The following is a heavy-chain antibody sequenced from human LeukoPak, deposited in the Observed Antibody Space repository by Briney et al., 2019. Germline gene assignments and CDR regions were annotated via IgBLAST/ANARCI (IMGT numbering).Heavy chain of an antibody. D-gene: IGHD2-2*01. CDR1: GFTFSSYS. J-gene: IGHJ4*02. Sequence: AGSLRLSCAASGFTFSSYSMNWVRQAPRKGLEWVSYISGSGNAKHYTDSVKGRFTISRDNAKNALYLQMNSLRAEDTAVYFCARDYLYAFDYWGQGTLVTVSS. V-gene: IGHV3-48*01. CDR3: ARDYLYAFDY. CDR2: ISGSGNAK.